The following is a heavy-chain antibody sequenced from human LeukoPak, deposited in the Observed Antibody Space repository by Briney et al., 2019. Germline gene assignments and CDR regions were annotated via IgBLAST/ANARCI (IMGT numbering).Heavy chain of an antibody. CDR1: GYTFTSYG. D-gene: IGHD5-18*01. CDR3: ASYSYGYLGDY. V-gene: IGHV1-69*13. CDR2: IIPIFGTA. Sequence: GASVKVSCKASGYTFTSYGISWVRQAPGQGLEWMGGIIPIFGTANYAQKFQGRVTITADESTSTAYMELSSLRSEDTAVYYCASYSYGYLGDYWGQGTLVTVSS. J-gene: IGHJ4*02.